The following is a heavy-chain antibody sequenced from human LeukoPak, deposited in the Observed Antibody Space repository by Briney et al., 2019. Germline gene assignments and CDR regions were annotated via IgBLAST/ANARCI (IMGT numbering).Heavy chain of an antibody. D-gene: IGHD3-16*01. J-gene: IGHJ6*02. Sequence: SETLSLTCTVSGGSISSYYWSWIRQPPGKGLEWIGYISYSGSTNYNPSLKSRVTISVDTSKNQFSLKLSSVTAADTAVYYCARGSYDYVWGNPSVGMDVWGQGTTVTVSS. V-gene: IGHV4-59*01. CDR1: GGSISSYY. CDR2: ISYSGST. CDR3: ARGSYDYVWGNPSVGMDV.